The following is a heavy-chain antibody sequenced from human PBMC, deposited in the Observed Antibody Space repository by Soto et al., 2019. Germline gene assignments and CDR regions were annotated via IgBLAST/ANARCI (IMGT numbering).Heavy chain of an antibody. J-gene: IGHJ4*02. CDR2: IIPIFGTA. Sequence: QVQLVQSGTEVKKPGSSVKVSCKASGGTFSSYAISWVRQAPGQGLEWMGGIIPIFGTANYAQKFQGRVTITADESTSTAYMELSSLRSEDTAVYYCARLDYSGNSERLVFDYWGQGTLVTVSS. CDR1: GGTFSSYA. V-gene: IGHV1-69*01. D-gene: IGHD4-4*01. CDR3: ARLDYSGNSERLVFDY.